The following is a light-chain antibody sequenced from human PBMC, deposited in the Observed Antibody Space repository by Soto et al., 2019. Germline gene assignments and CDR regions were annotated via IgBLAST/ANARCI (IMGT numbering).Light chain of an antibody. CDR2: SAS. CDR3: QQLKHSPLT. J-gene: IGKJ4*01. CDR1: QDIGTA. V-gene: IGKV1D-13*01. Sequence: AIQLTQSPSSLSASVGDRVTIACRTGQDIGTALAWYRQKPGRAPELLIYSASTLHTGVSSRFAGGGSATDFTLPISSLQPEAFAQYCCQQLKHSPLTFGGGTKVQI.